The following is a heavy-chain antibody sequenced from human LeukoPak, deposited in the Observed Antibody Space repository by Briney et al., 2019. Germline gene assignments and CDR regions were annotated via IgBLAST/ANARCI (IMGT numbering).Heavy chain of an antibody. CDR2: IKQDGSEK. Sequence: AGGSLRLSCAASGFTFSSYWMSWVRQAPGKGLEGVANIKQDGSEKYYVDSVKGRFTISRDNAKNSLYLQMNSLRAEDTAVYYCASPRYCSSTSCYLFYWGHGTLVTVSS. V-gene: IGHV3-7*01. J-gene: IGHJ4*01. CDR1: GFTFSSYW. CDR3: ASPRYCSSTSCYLFY. D-gene: IGHD2-2*01.